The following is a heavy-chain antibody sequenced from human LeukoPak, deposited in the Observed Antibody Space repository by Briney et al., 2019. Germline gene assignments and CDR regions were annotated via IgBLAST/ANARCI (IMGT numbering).Heavy chain of an antibody. CDR1: GFTFSSYS. CDR3: ARGLSGRLDI. D-gene: IGHD3-10*01. Sequence: PGGSLRLSCAASGFTFSSYSMNWVRQAPGKGLEWVSSISSSSSYIYYADSVKGRFTISRDNAKNSLYLQMNGLRAEDTAVYYCARGLSGRLDIWGQGTMVTVSS. V-gene: IGHV3-21*01. CDR2: ISSSSSYI. J-gene: IGHJ3*02.